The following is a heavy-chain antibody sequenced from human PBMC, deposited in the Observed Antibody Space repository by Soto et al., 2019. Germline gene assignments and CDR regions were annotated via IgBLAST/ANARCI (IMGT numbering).Heavy chain of an antibody. CDR3: ARGAGFSYASTWFDI. CDR1: GGSITSGDSY. Sequence: QVHLQESGPGLVKPSQTLSLICTVSGGSITSGDSYWNWIRQPPGKGLEWIGYIYYTGSTNYNPSLNNRVTISVDTSKNHFTLQLTSVTAADTAVYYCARGAGFSYASTWFDIWGQGTLVTVSS. J-gene: IGHJ5*02. D-gene: IGHD5-18*01. CDR2: IYYTGST. V-gene: IGHV4-30-4*01.